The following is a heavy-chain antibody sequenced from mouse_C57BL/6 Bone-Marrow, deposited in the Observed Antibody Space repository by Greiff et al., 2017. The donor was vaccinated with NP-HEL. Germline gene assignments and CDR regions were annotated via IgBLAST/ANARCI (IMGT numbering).Heavy chain of an antibody. CDR3: TTEGYGSSYYFDY. Sequence: VQLQQSGAELVRPGASVKLSCTASGFNIKDYYMHWVKQRPEQGLEWIGRIDPEDGDTEYAPKFQGKATMTADTSSNPAYLQLSSLTSEDTAVYYCTTEGYGSSYYFDYWGQGTTLTVSS. J-gene: IGHJ2*01. CDR1: GFNIKDYY. CDR2: IDPEDGDT. D-gene: IGHD1-1*01. V-gene: IGHV14-1*01.